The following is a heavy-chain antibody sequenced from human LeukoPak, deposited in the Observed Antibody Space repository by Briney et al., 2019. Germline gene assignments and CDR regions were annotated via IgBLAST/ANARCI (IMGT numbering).Heavy chain of an antibody. CDR3: ARGAMGYCSGGSCYLAT. V-gene: IGHV3-48*03. Sequence: GGSLTLSCEDSGFTFRSYEMNWVRQAPGKGLEWIAYLRSSGSAFPYADSVKGRFTIARDNAKNSVYLEMNSLRAEDTAVYYCARGAMGYCSGGSCYLATWGQGTLVTVSS. CDR2: LRSSGSAF. D-gene: IGHD2-15*01. J-gene: IGHJ5*02. CDR1: GFTFRSYE.